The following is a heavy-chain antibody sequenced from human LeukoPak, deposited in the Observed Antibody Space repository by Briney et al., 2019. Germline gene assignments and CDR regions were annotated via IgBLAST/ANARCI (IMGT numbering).Heavy chain of an antibody. V-gene: IGHV3-11*01. Sequence: LSCAASGFTFSDYYMSWVRQAPGKGLEWVSYISSSGSTIYYADSVKGRFTISRDNAKNSLYLQMNSLRAEDTAVYYCARRGYYGSGSYSPWGQGTLVTVSS. CDR3: ARRGYYGSGSYSP. CDR2: ISSSGSTI. J-gene: IGHJ4*02. D-gene: IGHD3-10*01. CDR1: GFTFSDYY.